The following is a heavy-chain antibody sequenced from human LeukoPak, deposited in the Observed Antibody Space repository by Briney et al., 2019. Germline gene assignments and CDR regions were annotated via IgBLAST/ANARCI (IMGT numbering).Heavy chain of an antibody. Sequence: PGGSLRLSCVASGFTLRNYAIHWVRQAPGKGLEWVATISYDGTRNFSADSVQGRFKISRDNFKDTLFLQMNSLRAEDTAVYYCARERGQTTYYDYVWGNYRFDAFDIWGPGTMVTVSS. CDR2: ISYDGTRN. V-gene: IGHV3-30*04. J-gene: IGHJ3*02. D-gene: IGHD3-16*02. CDR3: ARERGQTTYYDYVWGNYRFDAFDI. CDR1: GFTLRNYA.